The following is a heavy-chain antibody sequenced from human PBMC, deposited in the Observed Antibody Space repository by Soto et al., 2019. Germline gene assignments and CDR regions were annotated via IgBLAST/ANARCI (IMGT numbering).Heavy chain of an antibody. CDR1: GFTFSSYS. CDR2: ISSSSSYI. J-gene: IGHJ2*01. V-gene: IGHV3-21*01. Sequence: PGGSLRLACAASGFTFSSYSMNWVRQAPGKGLEWVSSISSSSSYIYYADSVKGRFTISRDNAKNSLYLQMNSLRAEDTAVYYCARERGYYDILTGYHNLGYWYFDLWGRGTLVTVSS. CDR3: ARERGYYDILTGYHNLGYWYFDL. D-gene: IGHD3-9*01.